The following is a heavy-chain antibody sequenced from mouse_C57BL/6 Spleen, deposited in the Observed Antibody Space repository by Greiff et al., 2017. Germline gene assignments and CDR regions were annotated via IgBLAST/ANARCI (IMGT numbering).Heavy chain of an antibody. CDR3: ARGGTTVVATRYFDV. CDR2: IYPGSGNT. CDR1: GYTFTDYS. J-gene: IGHJ1*03. D-gene: IGHD1-1*01. Sequence: VQLQQSGAELVRPGASVKLSCKASGYTFTDYSINWVKQRPGQGLEWIARIYPGSGNTYYNEKFKGKATLTAEKSSSTAYMQLSSLTSEDSAVYFCARGGTTVVATRYFDVWGTGTTVTVSS. V-gene: IGHV1-76*01.